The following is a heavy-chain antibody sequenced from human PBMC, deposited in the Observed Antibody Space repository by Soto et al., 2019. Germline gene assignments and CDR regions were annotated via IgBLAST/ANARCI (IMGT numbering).Heavy chain of an antibody. D-gene: IGHD6-19*01. CDR3: VKAFGDWYPFEK. Sequence: PGGSLRLSCVASGFTFGSYAISWVRRAPGKGLEWVSTINDSGDLRYYAESVRGRFTISRDNSKNTLYLEVNDLRAEDTARYHCVKAFGDWYPFEKWGLGALVTVSS. CDR2: INDSGDLR. J-gene: IGHJ4*02. V-gene: IGHV3-23*01. CDR1: GFTFGSYA.